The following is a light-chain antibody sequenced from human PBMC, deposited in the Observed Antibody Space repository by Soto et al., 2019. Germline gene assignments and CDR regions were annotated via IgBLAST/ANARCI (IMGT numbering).Light chain of an antibody. Sequence: EIVMTQSPATLSVSPGERATLSCRASQSIDSDLAWYQQKLGQAPRVLIYGASTRATGIPARFSGSGSGTEFTLTISSPQSEDFAVYYCQQYNNWFITFGQGTRLEI. CDR3: QQYNNWFIT. J-gene: IGKJ5*01. CDR1: QSIDSD. CDR2: GAS. V-gene: IGKV3-15*01.